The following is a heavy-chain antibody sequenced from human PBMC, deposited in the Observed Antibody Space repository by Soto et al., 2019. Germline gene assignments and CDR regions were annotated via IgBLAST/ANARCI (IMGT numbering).Heavy chain of an antibody. CDR2: IYYSGST. CDR3: ARMEMATITMDY. CDR1: GGSVSSGSYY. Sequence: KTSETLSLTCTVSGGSVSSGSYYWSWIRQPPGKGLEWIGYIYYSGSTNYNPSLKSRVTISVDTSKNQFSLKLSSVTAADTAVYYCARMEMATITMDYWGQGTLVTVSS. V-gene: IGHV4-61*01. D-gene: IGHD5-12*01. J-gene: IGHJ4*02.